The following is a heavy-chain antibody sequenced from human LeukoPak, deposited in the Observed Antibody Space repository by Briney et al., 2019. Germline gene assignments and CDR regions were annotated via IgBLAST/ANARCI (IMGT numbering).Heavy chain of an antibody. J-gene: IGHJ6*02. CDR3: ARGSGRMEGMDV. D-gene: IGHD1-1*01. CDR2: INHSGST. V-gene: IGHV4-34*01. Sequence: SSETLSLTCAVYGGSFSGYCWSWIRQPAGKGLEWIGEINHSGSTNYNPSLKSRVTISVDTSKNQFSLKLSSVTAADTAVYYCARGSGRMEGMDVWGQGTTVTASS. CDR1: GGSFSGYC.